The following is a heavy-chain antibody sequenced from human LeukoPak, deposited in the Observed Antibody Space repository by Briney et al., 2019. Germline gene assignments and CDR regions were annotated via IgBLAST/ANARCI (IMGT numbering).Heavy chain of an antibody. V-gene: IGHV3-7*03. Sequence: GGSLRLSCAASGFTFSSYWMNWARQAPGKGLEWVASISHNGNVNYYVDSVKGRFTISRDNAENSLYLQMSNLRAEDTAVYFCARGGGLDVWGQGATVTVSS. CDR2: ISHNGNVN. J-gene: IGHJ6*02. CDR3: ARGGGLDV. CDR1: GFTFSSYW. D-gene: IGHD3-16*01.